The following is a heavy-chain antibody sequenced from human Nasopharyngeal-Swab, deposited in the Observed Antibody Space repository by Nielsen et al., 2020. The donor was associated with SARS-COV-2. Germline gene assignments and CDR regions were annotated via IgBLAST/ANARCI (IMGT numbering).Heavy chain of an antibody. J-gene: IGHJ6*03. V-gene: IGHV1-18*01. CDR3: ARVIVVVPAAILSGVYYYYMDV. D-gene: IGHD2-2*02. Sequence: ASVKVSCKASGYTFTSYGISWVRQAPGQGLVWMGWISAYNGNTNYAQKLQGRVTMTTGTSTSTAYMELRSLRSDDTAVYYCARVIVVVPAAILSGVYYYYMDVWGKGTTVTVSS. CDR2: ISAYNGNT. CDR1: GYTFTSYG.